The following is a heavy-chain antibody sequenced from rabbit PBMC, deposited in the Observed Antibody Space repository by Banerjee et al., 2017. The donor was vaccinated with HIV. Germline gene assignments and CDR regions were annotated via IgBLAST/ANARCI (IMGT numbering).Heavy chain of an antibody. CDR2: IYAGSSDST. CDR3: ARDLAGVIGWNFNL. CDR1: GFSFSRKYV. D-gene: IGHD4-1*01. Sequence: QEQLEESGGDLVKPEGSLTLTCTASGFSFSRKYVMCWVRQAPGKGLEWIGCIYAGSSDSTYYASWAKGRFTISKTSSTTVTLQMTSLTAADTASYFCARDLAGVIGWNFNLWGQGTLVTVS. J-gene: IGHJ4*01. V-gene: IGHV1S45*01.